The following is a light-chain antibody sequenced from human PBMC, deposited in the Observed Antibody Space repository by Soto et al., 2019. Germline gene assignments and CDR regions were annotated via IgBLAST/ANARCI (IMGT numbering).Light chain of an antibody. J-gene: IGLJ1*01. CDR1: SSDVGGYNY. V-gene: IGLV2-14*01. CDR2: EVS. Sequence: QSALTQPASVSGSPGQSITISCTGTSSDVGGYNYVSWSQQHPGKAPKLIIYEVSNRPSGVSNRFSGSKSGNTASLTISGLQAEDEADYYCSSYTTTDTYVFGTGTKVNRP. CDR3: SSYTTTDTYV.